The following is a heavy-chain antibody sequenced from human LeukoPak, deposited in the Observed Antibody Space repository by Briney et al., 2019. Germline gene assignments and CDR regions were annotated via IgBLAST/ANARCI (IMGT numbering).Heavy chain of an antibody. CDR2: IKQDGSEK. CDR1: GFTFSIYW. V-gene: IGHV3-7*01. J-gene: IGHJ4*02. D-gene: IGHD1-26*01. Sequence: GGSLRLSCAASGFTFSIYWMSWVRQAPGKGLEWVANIKQDGSEKYYVDSVKGRFTISRDNAKNSLYLQMNSLRAEDTAVYYCARDWDLYYFDYWGQGTLVTVSS. CDR3: ARDWDLYYFDY.